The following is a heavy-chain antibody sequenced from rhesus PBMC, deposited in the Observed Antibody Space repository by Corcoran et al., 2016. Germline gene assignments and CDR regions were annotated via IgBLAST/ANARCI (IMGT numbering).Heavy chain of an antibody. J-gene: IGHJ4*01. CDR3: AKDNPGWTGYYFY. V-gene: IGHV5-43*01. D-gene: IGHD3-3*01. Sequence: EVQLVQSGAEVKRPGESLRISCKTSGYSFTGSWISWVRQMPGKGLEWIGMIYPGDSDTRYSPSFQGQVTISADKSISTAYLQWSSQKALDTATYYCAKDNPGWTGYYFYWGQGVLVTVSS. CDR2: IYPGDSDT. CDR1: GYSFTGSW.